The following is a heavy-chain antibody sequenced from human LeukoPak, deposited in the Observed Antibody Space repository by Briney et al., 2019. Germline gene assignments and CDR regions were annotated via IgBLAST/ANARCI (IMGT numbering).Heavy chain of an antibody. CDR1: GGSISSYF. CDR3: ARFPGGAEYRHYYYMDV. Sequence: SETLSLTCTVSGGSISSYFWSWIRQPPGKGLECIGYIYYSETTNYNPSFKSRVTVSVDTSKNQFSLKLSSVTAADTAVYYCARFPGGAEYRHYYYMDVWGKGTTVTVSS. J-gene: IGHJ6*03. CDR2: IYYSETT. D-gene: IGHD1-14*01. V-gene: IGHV4-59*01.